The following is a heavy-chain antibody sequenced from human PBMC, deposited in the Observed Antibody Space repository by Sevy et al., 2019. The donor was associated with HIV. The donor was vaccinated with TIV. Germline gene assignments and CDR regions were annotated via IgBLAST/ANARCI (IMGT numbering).Heavy chain of an antibody. CDR3: ARDLHWAFDQ. V-gene: IGHV3-48*02. CDR2: ISGIGTPI. CDR1: ELGFSSHS. D-gene: IGHD7-27*01. J-gene: IGHJ4*02. Sequence: GGSLRLSCTYSELGFSSHSFNWVRQAPGKGLEWISYISGIGTPISYLDSLRGRFTISRDNAKNSLILQMNNLRDDDTAVYYCARDLHWAFDQWGQGTLVTVSS.